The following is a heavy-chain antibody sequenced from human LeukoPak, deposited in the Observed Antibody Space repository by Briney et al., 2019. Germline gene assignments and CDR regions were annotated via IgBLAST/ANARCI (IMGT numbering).Heavy chain of an antibody. V-gene: IGHV3-66*02. CDR2: IYSGGST. J-gene: IGHJ4*02. CDR1: GVTVSSSY. Sequence: GGSLRLSCAVSGVTVSSSYMSWVRQAPGKGLEWVSVIYSGGSTYYADSVKGRFTIARDNSKNTLYLQMNSLRAGDTAVYYCARESNYDYWGQGTLVTVSS. CDR3: ARESNYDY.